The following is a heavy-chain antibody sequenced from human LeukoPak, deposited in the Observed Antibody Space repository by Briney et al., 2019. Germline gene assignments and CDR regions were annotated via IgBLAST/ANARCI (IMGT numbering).Heavy chain of an antibody. CDR3: ARAGDYYGSGSYGTSPVYYYYYMDV. Sequence: ASVKVSCKASGYTFTGYYMHWVRQAPGQGREWMGWINPNSGGTNYAQKFQGRVTMTRDTSISTAYMELSRLRSDDTAVYYCARAGDYYGSGSYGTSPVYYYYYMDVWGKGTTVTISS. J-gene: IGHJ6*03. V-gene: IGHV1-2*02. CDR2: INPNSGGT. CDR1: GYTFTGYY. D-gene: IGHD3-10*01.